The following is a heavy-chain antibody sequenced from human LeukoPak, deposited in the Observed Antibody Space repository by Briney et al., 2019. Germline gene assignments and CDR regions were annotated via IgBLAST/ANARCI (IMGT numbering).Heavy chain of an antibody. V-gene: IGHV3-7*01. Sequence: PGGSLRLSCEASGLTFSRDWMGWVRQAPGKGLEWVANIRQDGGETYYGDSVKGRFIISRDNAKNTLYLQMNSLRAEDTAVYYCARGVRYIDYWGQGTLVTVSS. CDR3: ARGVRYIDY. CDR1: GLTFSRDW. J-gene: IGHJ4*02. D-gene: IGHD1-14*01. CDR2: IRQDGGET.